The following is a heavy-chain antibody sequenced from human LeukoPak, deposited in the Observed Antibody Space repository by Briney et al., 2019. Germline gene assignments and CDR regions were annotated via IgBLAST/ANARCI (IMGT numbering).Heavy chain of an antibody. CDR1: GGTFSSYA. CDR2: IIPIFGTA. J-gene: IGHJ3*02. V-gene: IGHV1-69*05. D-gene: IGHD3-3*01. Sequence: SVKVSCKASGGTFSSYAISWVRQAPGQGLEWMGRIIPIFGTANYAQKFQGRVTITTDESTSTAYMELSSLRSEDTAVYYCARDGFSRIYDFWSGYTWDIWGQGTMVTVSS. CDR3: ARDGFSRIYDFWSGYTWDI.